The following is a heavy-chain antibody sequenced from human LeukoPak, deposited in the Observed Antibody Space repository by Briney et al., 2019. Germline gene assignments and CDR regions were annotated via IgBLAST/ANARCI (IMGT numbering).Heavy chain of an antibody. Sequence: GGSVKVSCKASGYTFTSYDMNWVRQAPGKGLEWMGWINPNRGNTVYAQKLQGRVTITRDTAINTAYMEMSSLRAEDTAVYFCARAPSIPGTTPPGYWGQGTLVTVSS. V-gene: IGHV1-8*01. CDR3: ARAPSIPGTTPPGY. D-gene: IGHD1-7*01. CDR1: GYTFTSYD. J-gene: IGHJ4*02. CDR2: INPNRGNT.